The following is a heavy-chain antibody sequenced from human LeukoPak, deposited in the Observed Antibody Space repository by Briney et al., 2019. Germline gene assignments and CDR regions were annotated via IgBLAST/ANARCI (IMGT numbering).Heavy chain of an antibody. D-gene: IGHD5-18*01. CDR3: ARHIQLWLYYFDY. V-gene: IGHV1-18*01. CDR2: ISAYNGNT. CDR1: GYTFTSYG. J-gene: IGHJ4*02. Sequence: ASVNVSCKASGYTFTSYGISGVRQAPGQGLEWMGWISAYNGNTNYAQKLQGRVTMNTDTSTSTAYMELRGLRSDGTAVYYCARHIQLWLYYFDYWGQGPLVTVSS.